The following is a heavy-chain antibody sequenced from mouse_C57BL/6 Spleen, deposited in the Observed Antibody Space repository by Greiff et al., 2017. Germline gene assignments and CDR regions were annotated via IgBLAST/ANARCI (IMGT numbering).Heavy chain of an antibody. Sequence: EVHLVESGGDLVKPGGSLKLSCAASGFTFSSYGMSWVRQTPDKRLEWVATISSGGSYTYYPDSVKGRFTISRDNATNTLYLQMSSLKSEDTAMYYCARERRGAAQATGYFDYWGQGTTLTVSS. CDR1: GFTFSSYG. J-gene: IGHJ2*01. CDR2: ISSGGSYT. V-gene: IGHV5-6*01. D-gene: IGHD3-2*02. CDR3: ARERRGAAQATGYFDY.